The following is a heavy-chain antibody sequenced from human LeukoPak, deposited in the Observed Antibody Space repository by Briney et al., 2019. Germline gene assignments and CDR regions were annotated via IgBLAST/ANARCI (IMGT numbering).Heavy chain of an antibody. D-gene: IGHD3-22*01. Sequence: GASVKVSCKASGGTFSSYAISWVRQAPGQGLEWMGGIIPIFGTANYAQKFQGRVTITADESTSTAYMELSSLRSEDTAAYYCARDAFSAYYDSSGQFWYWGQGTLVTVSS. J-gene: IGHJ4*02. CDR3: ARDAFSAYYDSSGQFWY. CDR1: GGTFSSYA. CDR2: IIPIFGTA. V-gene: IGHV1-69*13.